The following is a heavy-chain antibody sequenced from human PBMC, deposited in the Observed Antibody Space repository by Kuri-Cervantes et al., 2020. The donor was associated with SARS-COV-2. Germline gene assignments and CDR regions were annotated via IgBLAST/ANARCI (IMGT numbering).Heavy chain of an antibody. J-gene: IGHJ6*02. D-gene: IGHD6-19*01. V-gene: IGHV1-18*01. Sequence: ASVKVSCKASGYTFTSYGISWVRQAPGQGLEWMGWISAYNGNTNYAQKLQGRVTMTTDTSTSTAYMELRSLISDDTAVYYCARDRGSSGWSWVYYYYGMDVWGQGTTVTVSS. CDR3: ARDRGSSGWSWVYYYYGMDV. CDR1: GYTFTSYG. CDR2: ISAYNGNT.